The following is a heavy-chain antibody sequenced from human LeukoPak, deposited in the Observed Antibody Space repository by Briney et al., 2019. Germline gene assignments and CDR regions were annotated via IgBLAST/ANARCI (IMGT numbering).Heavy chain of an antibody. Sequence: GGSLRLSCAASGFTFDDSERSSVRQAPGKGLEWLCFIRSKGNGGTTEYAASVKDRFTISRDDSKSIAYLQMNSLKTEDTAVYSCSTDYDFWSGPGSWGQGTLVTVSS. J-gene: IGHJ5*02. CDR2: IRSKGNGGTT. D-gene: IGHD3-3*01. V-gene: IGHV3-49*04. CDR3: STDYDFWSGPGS. CDR1: GFTFDDSE.